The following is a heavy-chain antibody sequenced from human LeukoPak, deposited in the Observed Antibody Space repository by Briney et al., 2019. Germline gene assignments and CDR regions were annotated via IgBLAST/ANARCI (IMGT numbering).Heavy chain of an antibody. CDR3: AREGGAGAFDI. D-gene: IGHD3-16*01. CDR1: GYSISRGYY. CDR2: IHHSGNT. Sequence: SETLSLTCTVSGYSISRGYYWGWIRQSPGKALEWIGNIHHSGNTNYNPSLKSRVTIALDTPKNPFSLKVSSVTAAVTAVYYCAREGGAGAFDIWGQGTMVTVSS. J-gene: IGHJ3*02. V-gene: IGHV4-38-2*02.